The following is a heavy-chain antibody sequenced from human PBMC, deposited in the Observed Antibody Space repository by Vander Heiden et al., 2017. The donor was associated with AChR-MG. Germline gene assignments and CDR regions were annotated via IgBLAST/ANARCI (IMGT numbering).Heavy chain of an antibody. CDR2: IFSNDEK. J-gene: IGHJ4*02. V-gene: IGHV2-26*01. D-gene: IGHD1-26*01. CDR3: ARISDLGPFFDY. Sequence: QVTLKESGPVLVNPTETLTLTCTGSGFPLSNARLGVGWIRQPPGKALEWLAHIFSNDEKSYSTSLKSRLTISKDTSKSQVVLTMTNMDPVDTATYYCARISDLGPFFDYWGQGTLVTVSA. CDR1: GFPLSNARLG.